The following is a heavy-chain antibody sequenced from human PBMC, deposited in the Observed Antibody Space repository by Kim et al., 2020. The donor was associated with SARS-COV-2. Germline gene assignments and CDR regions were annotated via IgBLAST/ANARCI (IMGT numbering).Heavy chain of an antibody. Sequence: GWSLRLSCAASGFTFSSYAMHWVRQAPGKGLEWVAVISYDGSNKYYADSVKGRFTISRDNSKNTLYLQMNSLRAEDTAVYYCAREPVVVTANWYFDLWGRGTLVTVSS. CDR3: AREPVVVTANWYFDL. CDR1: GFTFSSYA. D-gene: IGHD2-21*02. J-gene: IGHJ2*01. CDR2: ISYDGSNK. V-gene: IGHV3-30-3*01.